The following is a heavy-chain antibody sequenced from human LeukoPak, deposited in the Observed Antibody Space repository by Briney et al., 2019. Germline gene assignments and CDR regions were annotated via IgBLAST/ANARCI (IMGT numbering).Heavy chain of an antibody. CDR1: GGTFSSYA. CDR2: IIPIFGTA. V-gene: IGHV1-69*05. CDR3: ARVPHGSGSYYNYYYYMDV. J-gene: IGHJ6*03. D-gene: IGHD3-10*01. Sequence: SVKVSCKASGGTFSSYAISWVRQAPGQGLEWMGGIIPIFGTANYAQKFQGRVTITTDESTSTAYMELSSLRSEDTAVYYCARVPHGSGSYYNYYYYMDVWGKGTTVTVSS.